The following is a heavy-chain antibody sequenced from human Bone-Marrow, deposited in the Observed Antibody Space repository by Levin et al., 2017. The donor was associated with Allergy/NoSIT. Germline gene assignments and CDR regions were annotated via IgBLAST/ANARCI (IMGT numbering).Heavy chain of an antibody. CDR1: GFTFSSYA. J-gene: IGHJ3*02. CDR3: AKGGIVVVPAATRADAFDI. V-gene: IGHV3-23*01. D-gene: IGHD2-2*01. CDR2: ISGSGGST. Sequence: GESLKISCAASGFTFSSYAMSWVRQAPGKGLEWVSAISGSGGSTYYADSVKGRFTISRDNSKNTLYLQMNSLRAEDTAVYYCAKGGIVVVPAATRADAFDIWGQGTMVTVSS.